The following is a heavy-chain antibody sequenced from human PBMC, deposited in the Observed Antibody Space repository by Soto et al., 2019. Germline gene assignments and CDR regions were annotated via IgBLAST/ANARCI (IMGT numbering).Heavy chain of an antibody. Sequence: GGSLRLSCAASGFTFSSYWMSWVRQAPGKGLEWVANTKQDGSEKYYVDSVKGRFTISRDNAKNSLYLQMNSLRAEDTAVYYCARDGLEDFWSGSRSFDYWGQGTLVTVS. CDR2: TKQDGSEK. J-gene: IGHJ4*02. CDR1: GFTFSSYW. D-gene: IGHD3-3*01. V-gene: IGHV3-7*05. CDR3: ARDGLEDFWSGSRSFDY.